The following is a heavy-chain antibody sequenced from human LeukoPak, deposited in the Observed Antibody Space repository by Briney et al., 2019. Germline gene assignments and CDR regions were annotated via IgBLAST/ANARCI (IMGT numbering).Heavy chain of an antibody. J-gene: IGHJ4*02. CDR1: GFTFSSYE. V-gene: IGHV3-48*03. CDR3: ARDSIVNFDY. Sequence: PGGSLRLSCAASGFTFSSYEMNWVRQAPGKGLEWVSYISSCGSTIYYADSVKGRFTISRDNAKNSLYLQMNSLRAEDTAVYYCARDSIVNFDYWGQGTLVTVSS. D-gene: IGHD3-16*02. CDR2: ISSCGSTI.